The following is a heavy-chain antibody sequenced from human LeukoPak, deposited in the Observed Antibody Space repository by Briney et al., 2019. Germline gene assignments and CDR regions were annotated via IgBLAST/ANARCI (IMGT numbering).Heavy chain of an antibody. V-gene: IGHV3-53*01. CDR1: GFTVSSNF. J-gene: IGHJ4*02. Sequence: GGSLRLSCAASGFTVSSNFMTWVRQAPGKGLEWVSVLYSGGSAYYADSVKGRFTISRDNSKNTLYLQMNSLRTEDTAVYYCASTLQGNRYGRLDYWGQGTLVTVSS. CDR3: ASTLQGNRYGRLDY. D-gene: IGHD5-18*01. CDR2: LYSGGSA.